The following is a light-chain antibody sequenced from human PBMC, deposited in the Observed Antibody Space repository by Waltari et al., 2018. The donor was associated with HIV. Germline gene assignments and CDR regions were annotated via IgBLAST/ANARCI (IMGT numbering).Light chain of an antibody. J-gene: IGKJ1*01. CDR3: QQSYSTSWT. CDR2: AAS. CDR1: HDIGNY. V-gene: IGKV1-39*01. Sequence: DIQMTQSPSSLSASVGDRVTLTCRASHDIGNYLNWYQQKPGRAPKVLIYAASSLQSGVPSRFSGSRSGTDFTLTISSLQPEDFATYYCQQSYSTSWTFGPGTKVEI.